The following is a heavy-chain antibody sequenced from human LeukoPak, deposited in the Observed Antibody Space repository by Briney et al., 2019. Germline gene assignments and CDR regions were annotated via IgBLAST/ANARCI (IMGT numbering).Heavy chain of an antibody. CDR1: GYTFTGYY. CDR3: ARGEAKSYYYYMDV. Sequence: ASVKVSCKASGYTFTGYYMHWVRQAPGQGLEWMGWINPNSGGTNYAQKFQGWVTMTRDTSISTAYMELSRLRSDDTAVYYCARGEAKSYYYYMDVWGKGTTVTVSS. V-gene: IGHV1-2*04. J-gene: IGHJ6*03. CDR2: INPNSGGT.